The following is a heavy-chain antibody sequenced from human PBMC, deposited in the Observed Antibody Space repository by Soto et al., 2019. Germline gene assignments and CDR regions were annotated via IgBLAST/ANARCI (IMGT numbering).Heavy chain of an antibody. D-gene: IGHD1-7*01. Sequence: QAGGSLRLSCAASGFTFSSYAMSWVRQAPGKGLEWVSAISGSGGSTYYADSVKGRFTISRDNSKNTLYLQMNSLRAEDTAVYYCAKDKYPPIELDYFDYWGQGTLVTVSS. J-gene: IGHJ4*02. CDR1: GFTFSSYA. CDR2: ISGSGGST. CDR3: AKDKYPPIELDYFDY. V-gene: IGHV3-23*01.